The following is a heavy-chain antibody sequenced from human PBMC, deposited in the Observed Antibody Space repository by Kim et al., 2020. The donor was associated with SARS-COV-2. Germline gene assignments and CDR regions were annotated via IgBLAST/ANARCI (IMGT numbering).Heavy chain of an antibody. CDR2: ISSNGGST. CDR1: GFTFSSYA. D-gene: IGHD3-22*01. CDR3: VRIVEGGYYFDYYYYYGMDV. V-gene: IGHV3-64D*09. Sequence: GGSLRLSCSASGFTFSSYAMHWVRQAPGKGLEYVSAISSNGGSTYYADSVKGRFTISRDNSKNTLYLQMSSLRAEDTAVYYCVRIVEGGYYFDYYYYYGMDVWGQGTTVTVSS. J-gene: IGHJ6*02.